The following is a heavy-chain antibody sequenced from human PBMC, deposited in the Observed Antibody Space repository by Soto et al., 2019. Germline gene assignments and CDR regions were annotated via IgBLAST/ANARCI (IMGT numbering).Heavy chain of an antibody. D-gene: IGHD3-3*01. V-gene: IGHV3-33*01. CDR2: IWYDGSNK. CDR1: GFTFSSYG. CDR3: ERGRITSFGVVKKGGMDV. Sequence: VQLVESGGGVVQPGRSLRLSCAASGFTFSSYGMHWVRQAPGKGLEWVAVIWYDGSNKYYADSVKGRFTISRDNSKNTMYLQMNSLRAEDTAVYCCERGRITSFGVVKKGGMDVWGQGTTVTVSS. J-gene: IGHJ6*02.